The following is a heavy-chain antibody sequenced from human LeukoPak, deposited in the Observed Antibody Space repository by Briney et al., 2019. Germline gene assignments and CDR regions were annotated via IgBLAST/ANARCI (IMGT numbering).Heavy chain of an antibody. D-gene: IGHD3-3*01. J-gene: IGHJ4*02. V-gene: IGHV1-18*01. CDR3: ARGLTIFGVVMEGIDY. Sequence: ASVKVSCKASGYTFTSYGISWVRQAPGQGLEWMGWISAYNGNTNYAQKLQGRVTMTTDTSTSTAYMELRSLRSDDTAVYYCARGLTIFGVVMEGIDYWGQGTLVTVSS. CDR2: ISAYNGNT. CDR1: GYTFTSYG.